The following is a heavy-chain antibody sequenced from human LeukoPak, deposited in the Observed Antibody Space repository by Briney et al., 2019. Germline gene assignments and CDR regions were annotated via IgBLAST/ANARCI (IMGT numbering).Heavy chain of an antibody. D-gene: IGHD5-12*01. CDR1: EFTFSSYA. CDR3: AKAPPGYSSYALPAN. V-gene: IGHV3-23*01. J-gene: IGHJ4*02. Sequence: GGSLRLSCAASEFTFSSYAMSWVRQAPGKGLEWVSTFTASGATYYADSVKGRFTISRDNSKNTLYLQMNSLRVEDTAIYYCAKAPPGYSSYALPANWGQGTLVTVSS. CDR2: FTASGAT.